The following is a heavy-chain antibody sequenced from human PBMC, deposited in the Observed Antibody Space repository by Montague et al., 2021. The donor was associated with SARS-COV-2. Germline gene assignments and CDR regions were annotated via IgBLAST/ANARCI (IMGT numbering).Heavy chain of an antibody. CDR2: IDYSGRT. V-gene: IGHV4-39*01. CDR1: GGSISSSSYD. Sequence: ETLSLTCTVAGGSISSSSYDWGWIRQPPGKGLEWIGGIDYSGRTYYNPALKSRVTISVDKSKNQFSLKLSSVTAADTDVYYCDGSSEEEYYFDYWGQGTLVTVSS. CDR3: DGSSEEEYYFDY. D-gene: IGHD3-22*01. J-gene: IGHJ4*02.